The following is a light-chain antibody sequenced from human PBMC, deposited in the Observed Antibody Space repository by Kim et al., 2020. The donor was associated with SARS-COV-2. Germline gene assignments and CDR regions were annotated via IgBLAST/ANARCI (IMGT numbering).Light chain of an antibody. J-gene: IGKJ2*01. V-gene: IGKV3-20*01. Sequence: LSPGERATLSCRASPRVSTSNLAWYQQKPGQAPRLLIYAAIHRPGGIPDRFSGSGSGTDFTLTISRLEPADFAVYYCQYYDTSPYTFGQGTKLEI. CDR1: PRVSTSN. CDR3: QYYDTSPYT. CDR2: AAI.